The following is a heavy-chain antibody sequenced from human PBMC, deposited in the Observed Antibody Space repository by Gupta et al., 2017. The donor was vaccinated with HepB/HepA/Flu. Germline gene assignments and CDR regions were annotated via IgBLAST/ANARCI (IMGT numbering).Heavy chain of an antibody. V-gene: IGHV3-21*01. CDR2: ISSDSSNI. Sequence: DVQLVESGGGLVKPGESLRISCAASGFPFSSYSMNWVRQAPGKGLEWVSSISSDSSNIYYIDSGKGRFTISRDNAKSSLVLQMNSLGAEDTAVYYCARHVGHDVDYYYYGMDFWGQGTTVTVSS. CDR1: GFPFSSYS. CDR3: ARHVGHDVDYYYYGMDF. J-gene: IGHJ6*02.